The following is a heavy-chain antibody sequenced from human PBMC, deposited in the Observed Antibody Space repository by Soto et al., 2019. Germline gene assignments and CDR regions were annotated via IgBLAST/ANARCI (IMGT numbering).Heavy chain of an antibody. Sequence: GGSLRLSCAASGFTFSSYAMHWVRQAPGKGLEWVAVISYDGSNKYYADSVKGRFTISRDNSKNTLYLQMNSLRAEDTAVYYCARAPRPNYDFWSGNNWFDPWGQGTLVTVSS. CDR2: ISYDGSNK. CDR1: GFTFSSYA. V-gene: IGHV3-30-3*01. J-gene: IGHJ5*02. D-gene: IGHD3-3*01. CDR3: ARAPRPNYDFWSGNNWFDP.